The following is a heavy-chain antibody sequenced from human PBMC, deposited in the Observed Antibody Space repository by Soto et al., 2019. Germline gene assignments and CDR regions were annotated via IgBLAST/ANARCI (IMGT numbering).Heavy chain of an antibody. CDR2: IGTAGDT. Sequence: EVQLVESGGGLVQPGGSLRLSCAASGFTFSSYDMHWVRQATGKGLEWVSAIGTAGDTYYPGSVKGRFTISRENAKNSLYLQMNSLRAGDTAVYYCARAGFGGDYDAFDYWGQGTLVTVSS. V-gene: IGHV3-13*01. CDR3: ARAGFGGDYDAFDY. D-gene: IGHD4-17*01. CDR1: GFTFSSYD. J-gene: IGHJ4*02.